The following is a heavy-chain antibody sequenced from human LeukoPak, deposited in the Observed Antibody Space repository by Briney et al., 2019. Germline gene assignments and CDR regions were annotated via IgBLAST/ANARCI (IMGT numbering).Heavy chain of an antibody. CDR3: AREPDA. CDR1: GDSISGSNYH. CDR2: VHHTGRA. J-gene: IGHJ5*02. Sequence: SETLSLTCTVSGDSISGSNYHWGWIRQPPGKGLEWLGTVHHTGRAFYNPPLRGRTTVSVDTSKNEFSLKLTSVTAADTAVYYCAREPDAWGQGILVIVSS. V-gene: IGHV4-39*07.